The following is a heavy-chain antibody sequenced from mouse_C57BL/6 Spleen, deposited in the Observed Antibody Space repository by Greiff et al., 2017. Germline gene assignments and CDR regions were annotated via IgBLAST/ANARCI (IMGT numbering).Heavy chain of an antibody. V-gene: IGHV1-72*01. CDR3: ARSNWDERSFAY. Sequence: QVQLQQPGAELVKPGASVKLSCKASGYTFTSYWMHWVKQRPGRGLEWIGRIDPNRGGTKYNEKFKSKATLTVDKPSSTAYMQLSSLTSEDSAVYNCARSNWDERSFAYWGQGTLVTVSA. J-gene: IGHJ3*01. CDR2: IDPNRGGT. CDR1: GYTFTSYW. D-gene: IGHD4-1*02.